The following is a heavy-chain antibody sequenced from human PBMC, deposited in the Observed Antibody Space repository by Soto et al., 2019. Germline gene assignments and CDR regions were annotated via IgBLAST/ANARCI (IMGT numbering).Heavy chain of an antibody. CDR1: GYTFTGYY. Sequence: QVQLVQSGAEVKKPGASVKVSCKASGYTFTGYYMHWVRQAPGQGLEWMGWINPNSGGTNYAQKCQGRVNMTRDTSIRTAYMELSRLRSDDTAVYYCAREGRTRAVAGTGRVSWFDPWGQGTLVTVSS. D-gene: IGHD6-19*01. CDR3: AREGRTRAVAGTGRVSWFDP. CDR2: INPNSGGT. V-gene: IGHV1-2*02. J-gene: IGHJ5*02.